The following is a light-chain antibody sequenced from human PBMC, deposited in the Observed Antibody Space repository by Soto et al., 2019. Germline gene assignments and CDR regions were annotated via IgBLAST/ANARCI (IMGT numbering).Light chain of an antibody. J-gene: IGKJ1*01. CDR3: QQYNNWLTWT. CDR1: QSVDWY. V-gene: IGKV3-15*01. CDR2: DAS. Sequence: EIVLTQSPATLYLSPGDRATLSCRASQSVDWYVAWYQQKPGQAPRLLIYDASTRATGIPASFSGSGSGTEFTLTISSLQSEDFAVYYCQQYNNWLTWTFGQGTKVEIK.